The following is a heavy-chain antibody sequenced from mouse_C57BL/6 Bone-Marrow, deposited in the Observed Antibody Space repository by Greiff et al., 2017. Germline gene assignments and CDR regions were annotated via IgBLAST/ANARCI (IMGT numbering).Heavy chain of an antibody. CDR1: GYTFTSYW. Sequence: QVHVKQPGAELVRPGSSVKLSCKASGYTFTSYWMHWVKQRPIQGLEWIGNIDPSDSETHYNQKFKDKATLTVDKSSSTAYMQLSSLTSEDSAVYYCARYDYGDFDYWGQGTTLTVSS. CDR3: ARYDYGDFDY. J-gene: IGHJ2*01. D-gene: IGHD2-4*01. V-gene: IGHV1-52*01. CDR2: IDPSDSET.